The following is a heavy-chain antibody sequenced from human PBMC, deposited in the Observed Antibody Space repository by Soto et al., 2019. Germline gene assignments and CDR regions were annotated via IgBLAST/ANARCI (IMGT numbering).Heavy chain of an antibody. CDR1: GGTFSNYA. Sequence: QVQLVQSGAEVKKPGSSVKVSCKASGGTFSNYAISWVRQAPGQGLEWMGGIIPIFGTTNYAQKFRGRVTITADESTSTAYMELSSLRSEDTAVYYCASEVYCGGDCYSGYPYWGQGTLVTVSS. V-gene: IGHV1-69*01. J-gene: IGHJ4*02. CDR2: IIPIFGTT. D-gene: IGHD2-21*02. CDR3: ASEVYCGGDCYSGYPY.